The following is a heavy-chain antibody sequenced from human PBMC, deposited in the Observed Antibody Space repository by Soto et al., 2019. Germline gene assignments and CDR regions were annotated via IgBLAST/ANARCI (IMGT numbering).Heavy chain of an antibody. Sequence: SETLSLTCAVYGGSFSGYYWSWIRQPPGKGLEWIGEINHSGSTNYNPSLKSRVTISVDTSKNQFSLKLSSVTAADTAVYYCARGRIAVANDYWRQGTLVTVSS. CDR2: INHSGST. J-gene: IGHJ4*02. CDR1: GGSFSGYY. D-gene: IGHD6-19*01. V-gene: IGHV4-34*01. CDR3: ARGRIAVANDY.